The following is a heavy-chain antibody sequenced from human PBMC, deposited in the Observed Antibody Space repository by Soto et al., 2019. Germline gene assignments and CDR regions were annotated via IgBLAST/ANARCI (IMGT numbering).Heavy chain of an antibody. V-gene: IGHV3-30*18. CDR3: AKDISVYAYNWFDP. CDR1: GFTFSSYG. Sequence: GGSLRLSCAASGFTFSSYGMHWVRQAPGKGLEWVAVISYDGSNKYYADSVKGRFTISRENSKNTLYLQMNSLGAEDTAVYYCAKDISVYAYNWFDPWGQGTLVTVSS. D-gene: IGHD2-8*01. CDR2: ISYDGSNK. J-gene: IGHJ5*02.